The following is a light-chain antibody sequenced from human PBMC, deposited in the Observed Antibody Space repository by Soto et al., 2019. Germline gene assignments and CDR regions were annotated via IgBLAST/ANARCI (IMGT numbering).Light chain of an antibody. CDR2: ATS. V-gene: IGKV1-39*01. Sequence: DIQMTQSPSSLSASVVDRCTSTCRASQRISNYLAWYQQKTGKVPQILIYATSTLQSGVSSRFSGSGSGTAFTLTISGLQPADFATSYCQQRASTPLTFGGGTKVDIK. J-gene: IGKJ4*01. CDR3: QQRASTPLT. CDR1: QRISNY.